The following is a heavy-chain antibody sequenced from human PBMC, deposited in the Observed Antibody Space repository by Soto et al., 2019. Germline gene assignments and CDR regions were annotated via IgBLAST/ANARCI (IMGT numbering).Heavy chain of an antibody. D-gene: IGHD1-26*01. CDR2: IYPGDSDT. J-gene: IGHJ6*02. V-gene: IGHV5-51*01. Sequence: GDSLKISCQASGYSFTSNWIGWVRQTPGKGLEWMCFIYPGDSDTTYSPSFQGQVTISADKSISTAYLKWSNLKASDTAMYYCARQWEPGGYYYYGMDVWGQGTTVTVSS. CDR1: GYSFTSNW. CDR3: ARQWEPGGYYYYGMDV.